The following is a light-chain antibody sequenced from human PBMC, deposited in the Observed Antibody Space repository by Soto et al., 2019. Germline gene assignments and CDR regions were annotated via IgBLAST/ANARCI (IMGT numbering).Light chain of an antibody. Sequence: QSVLTQPASVSGSPGQSITISCTGTSSDVGSYNLVSWYQQHPGKAPKLMIYEVSKRPSGVSNRFSGSKSGNTASLTISGLQAEDEAGYYCCSYAGSSTFVFGTGTKSPS. J-gene: IGLJ1*01. CDR2: EVS. CDR3: CSYAGSSTFV. CDR1: SSDVGSYNL. V-gene: IGLV2-23*02.